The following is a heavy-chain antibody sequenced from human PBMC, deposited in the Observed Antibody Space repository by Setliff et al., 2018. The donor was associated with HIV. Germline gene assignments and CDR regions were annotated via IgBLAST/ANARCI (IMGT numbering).Heavy chain of an antibody. CDR3: AGDSGYPSNWFDP. J-gene: IGHJ5*02. D-gene: IGHD3-22*01. CDR2: IYYSWNT. CDR1: GDSIGTYY. Sequence: KSSETLSLTCTVSGDSIGTYYWSWIRQPPGKGLEWSGHIYYSWNTYYAPSLETRLTITVDTSTNQFSLKLTSVTAADTAMYFCAGDSGYPSNWFDPWGQGILVTVSS. V-gene: IGHV4-59*04.